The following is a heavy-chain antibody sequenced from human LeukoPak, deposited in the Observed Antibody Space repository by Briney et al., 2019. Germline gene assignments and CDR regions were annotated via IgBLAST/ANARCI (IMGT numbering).Heavy chain of an antibody. CDR1: GFMFRNHG. Sequence: GGSLRLSCAASGFMFRNHGMNWVRQAPGKGLERLSTISGSGDNTYYADSVKGRFTVSRDNSKNTLYLQMNSLRVEDTAMYYCAKGAYYADWGQGTLVTVSS. D-gene: IGHD3-3*01. CDR3: AKGAYYAD. J-gene: IGHJ4*02. V-gene: IGHV3-23*01. CDR2: ISGSGDNT.